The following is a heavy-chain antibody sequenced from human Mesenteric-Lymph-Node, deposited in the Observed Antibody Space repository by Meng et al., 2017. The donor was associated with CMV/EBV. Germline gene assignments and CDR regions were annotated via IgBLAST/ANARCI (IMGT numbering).Heavy chain of an antibody. CDR3: ARDGELGYYDFWSGYYLNWFDP. Sequence: SETLSLTCDVSGGSISGSAYYWGWIRQSPGKGLEWMGGVYYSGNTYYSPSLESRLTISVDTSKNQFSLKLSSVTAADTAVYYCARDGELGYYDFWSGYYLNWFDPWGQGTLVTVSS. CDR2: VYYSGNT. CDR1: GGSISGSAYY. J-gene: IGHJ5*02. V-gene: IGHV4-39*07. D-gene: IGHD3-3*01.